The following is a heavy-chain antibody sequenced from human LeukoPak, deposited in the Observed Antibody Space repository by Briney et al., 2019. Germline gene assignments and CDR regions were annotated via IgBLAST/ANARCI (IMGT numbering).Heavy chain of an antibody. D-gene: IGHD6-19*01. CDR2: IKQDGSEK. CDR3: ARGGWYAWYFDL. CDR1: GFTFSSYW. V-gene: IGHV3-7*05. Sequence: GGSLRLSCAASGFTFSSYWMSWVRQAPGKGLEWVANIKQDGSEKYYVDSVKGRFTISRDSAKNSLYLQMNSLRVEDTAVYYCARGGWYAWYFDLWGRGTLVTVSS. J-gene: IGHJ2*01.